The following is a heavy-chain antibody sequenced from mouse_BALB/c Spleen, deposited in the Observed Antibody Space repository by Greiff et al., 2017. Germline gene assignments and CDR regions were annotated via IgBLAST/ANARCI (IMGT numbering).Heavy chain of an antibody. D-gene: IGHD1-1*01. CDR3: AKYGSRKDWFAY. CDR2: ISSGGSYT. Sequence: EVKLVESGGGLVKPGGSLKLSCAASGFTFSSYAMSWVRQSPEKRLEWVAEISSGGSYTYYPDTVTGRFTISRDNAKNTLYLEMSSLRSEDTAMYYCAKYGSRKDWFAYWGQGTLVTVSA. V-gene: IGHV5-9-4*01. J-gene: IGHJ3*01. CDR1: GFTFSSYA.